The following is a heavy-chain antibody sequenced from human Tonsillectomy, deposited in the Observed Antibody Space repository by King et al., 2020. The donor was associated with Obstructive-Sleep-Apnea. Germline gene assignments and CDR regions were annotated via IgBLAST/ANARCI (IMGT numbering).Heavy chain of an antibody. CDR2: IYYSGST. D-gene: IGHD3-10*01. J-gene: IGHJ4*02. CDR1: GGSISSGDYY. CDR3: ARDLSFKAGSEPIFDY. V-gene: IGHV4-30-4*01. Sequence: QLQESGPGLVKPSQTLSLTCTVSGGSISSGDYYWSWIRQPPGKGLEWIGDIYYSGSTYYNPSLKSRVTISVDTSKNQFSLKLSSVTAADTARYYFARDLSFKAGSEPIFDYWGQGTLVTVSS.